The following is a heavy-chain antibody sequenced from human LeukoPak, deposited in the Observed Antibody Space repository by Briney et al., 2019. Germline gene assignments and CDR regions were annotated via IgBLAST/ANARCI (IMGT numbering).Heavy chain of an antibody. Sequence: GGSLRLSCAASGFTFNTYAMNWVRQAPGKGLEWVSGISGSGGSTYYADSVKGRFTISRDNSKNTLYLQMNSLRAEDTAVYYCARPLRYFDSGWGQGTLVTVSS. CDR1: GFTFNTYA. J-gene: IGHJ4*02. CDR2: ISGSGGST. D-gene: IGHD3-9*01. CDR3: ARPLRYFDSG. V-gene: IGHV3-23*01.